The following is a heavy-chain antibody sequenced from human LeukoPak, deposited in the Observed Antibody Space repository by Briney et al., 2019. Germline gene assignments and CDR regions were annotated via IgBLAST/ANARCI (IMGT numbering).Heavy chain of an antibody. CDR1: GFTFSSYG. CDR3: AREGLGTTFSAWFDP. D-gene: IGHD1-7*01. CDR2: TSSDGSID. V-gene: IGHV3-30*03. J-gene: IGHJ5*02. Sequence: GGSLRLSCAASGFTFSSYGMHWVRQAPGKGLEWVAVTSSDGSIDYYADSVRGRFTVSRDNSKNTLYLQVNSLRVEDTAVYYCAREGLGTTFSAWFDPWGQGTLVTVSS.